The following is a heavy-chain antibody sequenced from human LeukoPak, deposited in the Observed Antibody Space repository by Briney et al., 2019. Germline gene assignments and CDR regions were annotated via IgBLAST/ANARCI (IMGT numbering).Heavy chain of an antibody. CDR3: ASSRRSSWMGGDAFDI. Sequence: PSETLSLTCTVSGGSISSYYWSWIRQPAGKGLEWIGRIYTSGSTNYNPSLKSRVTMSVDTSKNQFSLKLSSVTAADTAVYYCASSRRSSWMGGDAFDIWDQGTMVTVSS. CDR1: GGSISSYY. CDR2: IYTSGST. D-gene: IGHD6-13*01. J-gene: IGHJ3*02. V-gene: IGHV4-4*07.